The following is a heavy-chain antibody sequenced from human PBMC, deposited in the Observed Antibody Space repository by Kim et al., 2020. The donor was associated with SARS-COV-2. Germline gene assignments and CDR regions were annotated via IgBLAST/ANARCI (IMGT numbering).Heavy chain of an antibody. J-gene: IGHJ4*02. CDR2: ISYSGGT. CDR3: ARRVSDNYWVDY. D-gene: IGHD1-1*01. Sequence: SETLSLTCTVSGDSISSSNYYWGWIRQPPGKGLEWIGSISYSGGTYYNPSLKSRVIISVDTSYNQLSLKLSSVTAADTAVYYCARRVSDNYWVDYWGQGTLVTVSS. V-gene: IGHV4-39*01. CDR1: GDSISSSNYY.